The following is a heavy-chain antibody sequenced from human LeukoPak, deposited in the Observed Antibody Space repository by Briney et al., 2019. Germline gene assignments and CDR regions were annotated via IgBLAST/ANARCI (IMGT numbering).Heavy chain of an antibody. CDR1: GFTFSSYA. V-gene: IGHV3-23*01. D-gene: IGHD4-11*01. Sequence: GGSLRLSCAASGFTFSSYAMSWVGQAPGKGLEWVSGISGSGDSTYYADSVKGRFTISRYNSKKPLSLQMTSLRAEDTAVYYCAKDRSDYSNKRGFDYWGQGTLVTVSS. CDR3: AKDRSDYSNKRGFDY. J-gene: IGHJ4*02. CDR2: ISGSGDST.